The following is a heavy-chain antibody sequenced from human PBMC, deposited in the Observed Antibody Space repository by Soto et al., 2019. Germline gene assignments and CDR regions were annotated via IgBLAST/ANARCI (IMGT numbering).Heavy chain of an antibody. Sequence: PSETLSLTCTGSGGSISTYYWSWIRQPPGKGLEWLGYINYSGSTNYNPSLKSPVTISVDTSKNQFSLKLRSVTAADTAVYYCARVMGGGYDSFYYNAMDVWGQGTTVTVSS. V-gene: IGHV4-59*01. J-gene: IGHJ6*02. CDR2: INYSGST. CDR1: GGSISTYY. CDR3: ARVMGGGYDSFYYNAMDV. D-gene: IGHD5-12*01.